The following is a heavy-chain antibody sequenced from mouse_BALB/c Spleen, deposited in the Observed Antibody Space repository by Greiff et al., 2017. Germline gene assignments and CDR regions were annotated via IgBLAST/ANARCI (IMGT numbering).Heavy chain of an antibody. CDR1: GYTFTSYW. CDR2: IDPSDSYT. Sequence: VQLQQSGAELVKPGASVKMSCKASGYTFTSYWMHWVKQRPGQGLEWIGVIDPSDSYTSYNQKFKGKATLTVDTSSSTAYMQLSSLTSEDSAVYYCTRKGYDYDVAYWGQGTLVTVSA. CDR3: TRKGYDYDVAY. V-gene: IGHV1S127*01. J-gene: IGHJ3*01. D-gene: IGHD2-4*01.